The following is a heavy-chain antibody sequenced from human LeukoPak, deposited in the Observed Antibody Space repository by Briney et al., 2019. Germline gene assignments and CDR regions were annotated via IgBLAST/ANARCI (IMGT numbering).Heavy chain of an antibody. Sequence: SVKVSCKASGGTFSSYAISWARQAPGQGLEWMGGIIPIFGTANYAQKFQGRVTITADESTSTAYMELSSLRSEDTAVYYCARGFAYYDFWSGPEPYYYYMDVWGKGTTVTVSS. D-gene: IGHD3-3*01. V-gene: IGHV1-69*13. CDR2: IIPIFGTA. J-gene: IGHJ6*03. CDR1: GGTFSSYA. CDR3: ARGFAYYDFWSGPEPYYYYMDV.